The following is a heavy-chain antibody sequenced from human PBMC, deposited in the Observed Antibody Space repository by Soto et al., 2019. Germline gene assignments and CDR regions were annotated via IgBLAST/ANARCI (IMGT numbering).Heavy chain of an antibody. Sequence: SETLSLTCAVSGGSISSGGYSWSWIRQPPGKGLEWIGYIYHSGSTYYNPSLKSRVTISVDRSKNQFSLKLSSVTAADTAVYYCARVGSSGWYKDYWGQGTLVTVPP. CDR2: IYHSGST. J-gene: IGHJ4*02. V-gene: IGHV4-30-2*01. D-gene: IGHD6-19*01. CDR3: ARVGSSGWYKDY. CDR1: GGSISSGGYS.